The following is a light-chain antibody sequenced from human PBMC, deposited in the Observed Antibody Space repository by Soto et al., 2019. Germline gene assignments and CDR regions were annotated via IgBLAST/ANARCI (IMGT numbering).Light chain of an antibody. V-gene: IGKV1-5*01. J-gene: IGKJ1*01. CDR1: QNIRNW. Sequence: DITTTQSPSTLSASVGDSVTITCRASQNIRNWLAWYQQKPGKAPNPLIYDASSLKSGVPARFSGSGSGTEFTLTISILQPDDFATYCCQHYNCYLGAFGHGTKVDIK. CDR2: DAS. CDR3: QHYNCYLGA.